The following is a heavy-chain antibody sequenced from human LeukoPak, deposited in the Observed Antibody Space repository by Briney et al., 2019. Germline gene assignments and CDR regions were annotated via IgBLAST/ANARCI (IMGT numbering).Heavy chain of an antibody. CDR1: GGSISSYY. CDR2: IYYSGST. Sequence: SETLSLTCTVSGGSISSYYWSWIRQPPGKGLEWIGYIYYSGSTNYNPSLKSRVTISVDTSKNQFSLKLSSVTAADTAVYYCARGPYWGYDFWSGYPPYGAFDIWGQGTMVTVSS. V-gene: IGHV4-59*01. J-gene: IGHJ3*02. CDR3: ARGPYWGYDFWSGYPPYGAFDI. D-gene: IGHD3-3*01.